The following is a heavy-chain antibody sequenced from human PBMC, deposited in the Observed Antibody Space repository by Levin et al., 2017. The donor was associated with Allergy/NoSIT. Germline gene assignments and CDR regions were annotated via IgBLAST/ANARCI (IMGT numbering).Heavy chain of an antibody. D-gene: IGHD6-13*01. CDR1: GGSFSGYY. J-gene: IGHJ5*02. CDR3: ARDQAAAAHGHNWFDP. Sequence: SQTLSLTCAVYGGSFSGYYWSWIRQPPGKGLEWIGEINHSGSTNYNPSLKSRVTISVDTSKNQFSLKLSSVTAADTAVYYCARDQAAAAHGHNWFDPWGQGTLVTVSS. CDR2: INHSGST. V-gene: IGHV4-34*01.